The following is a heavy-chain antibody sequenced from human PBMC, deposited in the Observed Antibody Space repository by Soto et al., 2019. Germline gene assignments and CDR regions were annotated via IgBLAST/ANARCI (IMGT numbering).Heavy chain of an antibody. CDR3: ASARHIGP. J-gene: IGHJ5*02. CDR1: GFTFSNYW. V-gene: IGHV3-7*01. D-gene: IGHD2-21*01. CDR2: IKQDGSES. Sequence: LRLSCAASGFTFSNYWTSWVRQAPGKGLEWVANIKQDGSESNYADSVKGRFTISRDNAENSLYLQMTSLRAEDTAVYYCASARHIGPWGQGTLVTVSS.